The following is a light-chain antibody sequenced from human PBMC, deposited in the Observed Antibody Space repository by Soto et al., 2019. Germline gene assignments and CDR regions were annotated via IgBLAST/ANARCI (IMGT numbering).Light chain of an antibody. V-gene: IGLV2-8*01. Sequence: QSVLTQPPSASGSPGQSVTISCTGTSSDVGGYNYVSWYQQHPGKAPKLLIYEGYKRPSGVPNRFSGSKSGNRASLTVSGLQAEDEADYYCSSYAGYNNFVFGTGTKLTVL. CDR3: SSYAGYNNFV. J-gene: IGLJ1*01. CDR1: SSDVGGYNY. CDR2: EGY.